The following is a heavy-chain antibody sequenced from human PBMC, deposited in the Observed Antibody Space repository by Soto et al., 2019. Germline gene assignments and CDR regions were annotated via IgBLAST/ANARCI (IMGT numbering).Heavy chain of an antibody. V-gene: IGHV3-53*02. CDR2: IYSGGST. J-gene: IGHJ4*02. Sequence: EVQLVETGGGLIQPGGSLRLSCAASGFTVSSNYMSWVRQAPGKGLEWVSIIYSGGSTYYADSVKGRFTISRDNSKSTLYLQMNSLRAEDTAVYYCAREEYSSGLDYWGQETQVTVSS. CDR3: AREEYSSGLDY. D-gene: IGHD6-19*01. CDR1: GFTVSSNY.